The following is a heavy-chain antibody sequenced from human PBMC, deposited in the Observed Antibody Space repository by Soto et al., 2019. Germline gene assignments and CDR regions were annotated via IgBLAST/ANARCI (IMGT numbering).Heavy chain of an antibody. CDR1: GYTFTSYG. Sequence: ASVKVSCKASGYTFTSYGISWVRQAPGQGLEWMGWISAYNGNTNYAQKLQGRVTMTTDTSTSTAYMELRSLRSDDTAVYYCARGPGGYRYGGRGDYWGQGTLVTVSS. V-gene: IGHV1-18*01. CDR3: ARGPGGYRYGGRGDY. CDR2: ISAYNGNT. J-gene: IGHJ4*02. D-gene: IGHD5-18*01.